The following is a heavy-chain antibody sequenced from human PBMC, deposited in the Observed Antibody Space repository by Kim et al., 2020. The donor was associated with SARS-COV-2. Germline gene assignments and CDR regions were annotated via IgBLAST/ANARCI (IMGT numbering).Heavy chain of an antibody. CDR3: ARIRCDCGSTSCQAAYFDY. V-gene: IGHV2-70*11. J-gene: IGHJ4*02. CDR1: GFSLSTRGMC. CDR2: IDWDDDK. D-gene: IGHD2-2*01. Sequence: SGPTLVNPTQTLTLTCTFSGFSLSTRGMCVSWVRQPPGKALEWLARIDWDDDKYYSVSLKTRLTVSKDTSKNQVVLTMTNMVPVDTATYYCARIRCDCGSTSCQAAYFDYWGQGALVSVSS.